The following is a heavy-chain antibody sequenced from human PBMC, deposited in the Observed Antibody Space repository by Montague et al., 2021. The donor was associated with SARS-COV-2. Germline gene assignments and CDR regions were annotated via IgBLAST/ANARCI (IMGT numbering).Heavy chain of an antibody. CDR2: INYGGST. J-gene: IGHJ6*03. Sequence: SETLSLTCAVYGGSFSGYYWNWIRQPPGKGLEWIGEINYGGSTNYNPSLKSRLTISTDPSKNQFSLKLTSVAAADTAVYYCARLRDGVVPSPILGVGPYYSYYFMDVWGKGTTITVSS. CDR1: GGSFSGYY. CDR3: ARLRDGVVPSPILGVGPYYSYYFMDV. D-gene: IGHD3-10*01. V-gene: IGHV4-34*01.